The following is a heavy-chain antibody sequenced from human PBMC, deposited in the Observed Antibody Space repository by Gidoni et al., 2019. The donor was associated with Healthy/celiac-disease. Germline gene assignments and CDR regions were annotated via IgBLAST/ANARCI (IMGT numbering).Heavy chain of an antibody. CDR3: ERAVTVTTNFDN. D-gene: IGHD4-17*01. J-gene: IGHJ4*02. Sequence: QAQLQQWGAVLFKPSETLSLTCAVYGGSFSGYYWSRIRQPPGKGLEWIGEINHSGSTNYNPSLKGRVTISVDTTKNQFSLKRSSVTAADTAVYYCERAVTVTTNFDNWGQGTLVTVSS. CDR2: INHSGST. V-gene: IGHV4-34*01. CDR1: GGSFSGYY.